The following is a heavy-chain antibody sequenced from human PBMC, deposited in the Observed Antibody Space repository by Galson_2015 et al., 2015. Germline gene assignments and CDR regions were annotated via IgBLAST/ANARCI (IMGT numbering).Heavy chain of an antibody. Sequence: TLSLTCTVSGGSISSGGYYWSWIRQHPGKGLEWIGYIYYSGSTYYNPSLKSRVTISVDTSKNQFSLKLSSVTAADTAVNYCARAAPIFPFDYWGQGTLVTVSS. CDR1: GGSISSGGYY. CDR2: IYYSGST. D-gene: IGHD2-2*02. CDR3: ARAAPIFPFDY. V-gene: IGHV4-31*03. J-gene: IGHJ4*02.